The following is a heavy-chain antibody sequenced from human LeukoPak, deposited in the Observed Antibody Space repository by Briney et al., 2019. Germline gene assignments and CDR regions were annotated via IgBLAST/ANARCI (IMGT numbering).Heavy chain of an antibody. Sequence: PSETPSLTCAVYGGSFSGYYWSWIRQPPGKGLEWIGEINHSGSTNYNPSLKSRVTISVDTSKNQFSLKLSSVTAADTAVYYCARGLPSSYYYYYMDVWGKGTTVTVSS. V-gene: IGHV4-34*01. J-gene: IGHJ6*03. CDR2: INHSGST. CDR1: GGSFSGYY. CDR3: ARGLPSSYYYYYMDV. D-gene: IGHD6-19*01.